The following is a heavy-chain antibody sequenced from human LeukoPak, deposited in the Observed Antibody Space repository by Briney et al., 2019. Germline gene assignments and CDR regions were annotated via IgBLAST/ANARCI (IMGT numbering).Heavy chain of an antibody. V-gene: IGHV4-31*03. J-gene: IGHJ4*02. CDR1: GGSISSGGYY. D-gene: IGHD6-19*01. CDR3: ASQKAGTGDY. Sequence: SETLSLTCTVSGGSISSGGYYWRWIRQHPGKGLEWIGYIYYSGSTYYNPSLKSRVTISVDTSKNQFSLKLSSVTAADTAVYYCASQKAGTGDYWGQGTLVTVSS. CDR2: IYYSGST.